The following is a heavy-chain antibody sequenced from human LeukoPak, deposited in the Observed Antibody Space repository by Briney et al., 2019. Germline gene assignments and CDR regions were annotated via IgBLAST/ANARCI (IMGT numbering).Heavy chain of an antibody. Sequence: GGSLRLSCAASGFTFSSYSMNRVRQAPGKGLEWVSSISSSSSYIYYADSVKGRFTISRDNAKNSLYLQMNSLRAEDTAVYYCARVEPAPDAFHIWGQGTMVTVSS. V-gene: IGHV3-21*01. J-gene: IGHJ3*02. CDR1: GFTFSSYS. D-gene: IGHD1-1*01. CDR3: ARVEPAPDAFHI. CDR2: ISSSSSYI.